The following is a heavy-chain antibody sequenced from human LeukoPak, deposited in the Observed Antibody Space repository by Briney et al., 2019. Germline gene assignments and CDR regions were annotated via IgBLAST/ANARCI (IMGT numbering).Heavy chain of an antibody. V-gene: IGHV1-18*01. J-gene: IGHJ4*02. CDR2: ISTSNGNT. D-gene: IGHD2-15*01. Sequence: ASVKVSCKASGYTFSSYGISWVRQAPGQGVEWMGWISTSNGNTNYAQKLQGGVTMTTDTCTNTAYMELRSLRSDDTAVYYCAREYCRGGSCYNVDYWGQGTLVTVSS. CDR3: AREYCRGGSCYNVDY. CDR1: GYTFSSYG.